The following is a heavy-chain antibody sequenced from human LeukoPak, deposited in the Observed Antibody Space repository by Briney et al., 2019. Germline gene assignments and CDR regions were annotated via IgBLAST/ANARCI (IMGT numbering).Heavy chain of an antibody. CDR1: GFTFSSYG. V-gene: IGHV3-64*01. Sequence: PGGSLRLSCAASGFTFSSYGMHWARQAPGKGLEYVSAISSNGGSTYYANSVKGRFTISRDNSKNTLHLQMGSLRAEDMAVYYCARRYSYAYDYWGQGTLVTVSS. J-gene: IGHJ4*02. CDR2: ISSNGGST. CDR3: ARRYSYAYDY. D-gene: IGHD5-18*01.